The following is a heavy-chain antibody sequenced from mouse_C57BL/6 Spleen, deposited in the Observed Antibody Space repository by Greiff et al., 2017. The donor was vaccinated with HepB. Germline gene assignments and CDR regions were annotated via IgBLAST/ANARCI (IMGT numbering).Heavy chain of an antibody. J-gene: IGHJ3*01. CDR3: ARRCYYGYDWFAY. CDR2: IDPSDSYT. Sequence: QVQLQQPGAELVKPGASVKLSCKASGYTFTSYWMQWVKQRPGQGLEWIGEIDPSDSYTNYNQKFKGKATLTVDTSSSTAYMQLSSLTSEDSAVYYCARRCYYGYDWFAYWGQGTLVTVSA. D-gene: IGHD2-2*01. CDR1: GYTFTSYW. V-gene: IGHV1-50*01.